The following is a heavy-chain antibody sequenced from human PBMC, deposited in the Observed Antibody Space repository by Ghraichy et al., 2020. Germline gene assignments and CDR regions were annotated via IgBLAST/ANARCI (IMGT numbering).Heavy chain of an antibody. J-gene: IGHJ4*02. CDR1: GGSLSSYY. CDR3: AGGGHLGY. V-gene: IGHV4-59*01. Sequence: SETLSLTCTVSGGSLSSYYWSWIRQPPGKALEWIGYIYYSGSTDYNPSLKSRVTMSVDTFKNQISLNLNSVTAADTAMYYCAGGGHLGYWGQGTLVTVSP. CDR2: IYYSGST. D-gene: IGHD7-27*01.